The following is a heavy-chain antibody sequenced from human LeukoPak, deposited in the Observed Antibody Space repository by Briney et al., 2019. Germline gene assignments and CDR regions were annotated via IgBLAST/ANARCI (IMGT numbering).Heavy chain of an antibody. J-gene: IGHJ4*02. Sequence: SETLSLTCTVSGYSISSGYYWGWIRQPPGKGLEWIGSIYHSGSTYYNPSLKSRVTISVDTSKNQFSLKLSSVTAADTAVYYCARGGVGATSVDYWGQGTLVTVSS. CDR2: IYHSGST. CDR3: ARGGVGATSVDY. CDR1: GYSISSGYY. D-gene: IGHD1-26*01. V-gene: IGHV4-38-2*02.